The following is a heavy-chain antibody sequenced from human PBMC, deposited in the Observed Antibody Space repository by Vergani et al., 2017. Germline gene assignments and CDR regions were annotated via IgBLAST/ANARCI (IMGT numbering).Heavy chain of an antibody. V-gene: IGHV4-39*01. J-gene: IGHJ4*02. Sequence: QLHLQESGPGLVTPSETLSLTCTVSGGSITSRSYYLGWIRQPPGNGLEWIGNIYHSGGAYYNPSLKGRVTISVDTSKNQFSLEVTSVTAADTAIYFCARTESFILRYFHWALWGQGTLVTVSS. D-gene: IGHD3-9*01. CDR3: ARTESFILRYFHWAL. CDR2: IYHSGGA. CDR1: GGSITSRSYY.